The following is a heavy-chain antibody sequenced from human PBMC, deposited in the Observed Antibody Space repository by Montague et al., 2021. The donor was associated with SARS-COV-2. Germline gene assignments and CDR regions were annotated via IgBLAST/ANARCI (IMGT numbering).Heavy chain of an antibody. CDR2: TYYRSKWYN. V-gene: IGHV6-1*01. J-gene: IGHJ6*02. Sequence: CAISGDSVSSNRAAWNWIRRAPSRGREWLGRTYYRSKWYNDYAVAVKSRITINPDTSKNQFSLQLNSVTPEDTAVYYCARGIWFGELLTGYYYYGMDVWGQGTTVTVSS. D-gene: IGHD3-10*01. CDR3: ARGIWFGELLTGYYYYGMDV. CDR1: GDSVSSNRAA.